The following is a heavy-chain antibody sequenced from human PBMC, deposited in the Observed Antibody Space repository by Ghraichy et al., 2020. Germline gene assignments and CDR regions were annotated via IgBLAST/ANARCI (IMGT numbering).Heavy chain of an antibody. D-gene: IGHD2-21*02. CDR3: SRGLQDMYSLLQVEDIGDGFYLDY. CDR1: GGSINNYF. V-gene: IGHV4-59*01. J-gene: IGHJ4*02. Sequence: SETLSLTCSVSGGSINNYFWSWIRQSPGKGLEWIGYMYYSGGSSYNPSLKSRVTISVDTSKNQFSLNLRSVTAADTAVYYCSRGLQDMYSLLQVEDIGDGFYLDYWGQGILVTVSS. CDR2: MYYSGGS.